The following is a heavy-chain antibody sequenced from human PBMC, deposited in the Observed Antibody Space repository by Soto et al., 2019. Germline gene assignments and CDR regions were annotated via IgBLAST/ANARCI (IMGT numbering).Heavy chain of an antibody. J-gene: IGHJ2*01. D-gene: IGHD5-12*01. CDR2: IIPIFGTV. CDR1: GGTFSSYS. CDR3: ARGNHRWLQLWYFDL. Sequence: SGKVSCKASGGTFSSYSIIWVRQAPGQGLEWMGGIIPIFGTVNYAQKVQGRVTITADESTSTAYMELSSLRSEDTAVYYCARGNHRWLQLWYFDLWGRGTLVTVSS. V-gene: IGHV1-69*13.